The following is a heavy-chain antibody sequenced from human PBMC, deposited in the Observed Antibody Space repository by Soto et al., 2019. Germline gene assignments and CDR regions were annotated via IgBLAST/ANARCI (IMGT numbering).Heavy chain of an antibody. V-gene: IGHV3-23*01. CDR3: AKAFEGASGYFDY. CDR2: ISGSGGST. CDR1: GFTFSSYV. D-gene: IGHD1-26*01. Sequence: EVQLLESGGGLVQPGGSLRLSCAASGFTFSSYVMSWVRQAPGKGLEWVSAISGSGGSTYYADSVKGRFTISRDNSKNTLYLQMNSLRAEDTAVYYCAKAFEGASGYFDYWGQGTLVTVSS. J-gene: IGHJ4*02.